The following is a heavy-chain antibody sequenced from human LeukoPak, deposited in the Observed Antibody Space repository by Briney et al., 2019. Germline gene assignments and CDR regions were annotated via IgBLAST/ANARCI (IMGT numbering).Heavy chain of an antibody. J-gene: IGHJ5*02. CDR2: IRSSSET. V-gene: IGHV3-48*01. Sequence: GGSLRLSCAASGFIFSQYRMYWVRQAPGKGREWVSHIRSSSETFYADSVKGRYTISRDNARNSLYLQMNNLRGEDTAIYFCARDAGNSGYGCDLSGQGTLVTVSS. CDR3: ARDAGNSGYGCDL. CDR1: GFIFSQYR. D-gene: IGHD6-25*01.